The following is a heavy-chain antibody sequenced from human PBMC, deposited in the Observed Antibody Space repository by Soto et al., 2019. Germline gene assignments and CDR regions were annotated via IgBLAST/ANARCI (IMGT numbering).Heavy chain of an antibody. V-gene: IGHV1-8*01. CDR1: GYTFTSYD. D-gene: IGHD3-16*02. Sequence: GASVKVSCKASGYTFTSYDINWVRQATGQGLEWMGWMNPNSGNTGYAQKFQGRVTMTRNTSISTAYMELSSLRSEDTAVYYCAREKNMMTFGGVIVRDAFDIWGQGTMVTVSS. CDR2: MNPNSGNT. J-gene: IGHJ3*02. CDR3: AREKNMMTFGGVIVRDAFDI.